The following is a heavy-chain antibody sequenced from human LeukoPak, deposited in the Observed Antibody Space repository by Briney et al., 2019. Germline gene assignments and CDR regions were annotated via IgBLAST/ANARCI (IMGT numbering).Heavy chain of an antibody. D-gene: IGHD3-9*01. CDR2: ISTGSTTI. J-gene: IGHJ4*02. Sequence: GGSLRLSCAASGLSFSPYSMNCVRQATGKGLEWLSYISTGSTTIYYADSVKGRFNIYRHNAKNSLFLEMDSLRDEDIAVYFCARFDWLLAFDYWGEGTLVTVSS. V-gene: IGHV3-48*02. CDR1: GLSFSPYS. CDR3: ARFDWLLAFDY.